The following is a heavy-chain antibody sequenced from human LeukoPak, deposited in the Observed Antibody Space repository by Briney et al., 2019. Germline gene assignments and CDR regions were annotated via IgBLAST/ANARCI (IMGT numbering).Heavy chain of an antibody. Sequence: GGSLRLSCAASGFTFSDYAMHWVRQAPGRGVEYVSAISSNGVKTYYAESVKGRFTISRDNSKNTLYLEMGSLRAEDTAVYYCARGRGGSYDYWGQGTLVTVAS. V-gene: IGHV3-64*02. D-gene: IGHD1-26*01. CDR3: ARGRGGSYDY. J-gene: IGHJ4*02. CDR1: GFTFSDYA. CDR2: ISSNGVKT.